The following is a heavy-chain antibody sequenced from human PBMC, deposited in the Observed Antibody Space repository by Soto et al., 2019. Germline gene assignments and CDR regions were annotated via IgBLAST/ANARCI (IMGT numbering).Heavy chain of an antibody. J-gene: IGHJ6*02. CDR1: GGSISSSSYY. V-gene: IGHV4-39*01. CDR2: IYYSGST. Sequence: QLQLQESGPGLVKPSETLSLTCTVSGGSISSSSYYWGWIRQPPGKGLEWIGTIYYSGSTYYSPSLKSRVTISVDTSKNLFSLKLSSVTAADTAMYYCARHGAKYHGMDVWGQGTTVTVSS. D-gene: IGHD3-16*01. CDR3: ARHGAKYHGMDV.